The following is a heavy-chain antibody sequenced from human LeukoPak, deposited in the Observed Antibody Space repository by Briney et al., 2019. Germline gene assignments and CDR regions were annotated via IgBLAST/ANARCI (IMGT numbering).Heavy chain of an antibody. CDR3: ARHRVVRGVYPPPGAFDI. CDR1: GFTFSSYG. CDR2: ISSSSSTI. V-gene: IGHV3-48*01. D-gene: IGHD3-10*01. Sequence: PGGSLRLSCAASGFTFSSYGMTWVRQAPGKGLEWVSYISSSSSTIYYADSVKGRFTISRDNAKNSLYLQLNSLRAEDTAVYYCARHRVVRGVYPPPGAFDIWGQGTMVTVSS. J-gene: IGHJ3*02.